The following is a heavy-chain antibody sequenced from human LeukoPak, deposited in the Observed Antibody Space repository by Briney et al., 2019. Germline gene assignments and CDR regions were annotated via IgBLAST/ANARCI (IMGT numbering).Heavy chain of an antibody. CDR2: INSDGSTT. CDR3: SRESVFYGSETYYNLRDAFDI. D-gene: IGHD3-10*01. V-gene: IGHV3-74*01. CDR1: GFTFSSYW. Sequence: GGSLRLSCAASGFTFSSYWMHWVRQAPGKGLVWVSHINSDGSTTTYADSVRGRFTISRDNAKNTLYLQMNSLRAEDTAVYYCSRESVFYGSETYYNLRDAFDIWGQGTMVTVSS. J-gene: IGHJ3*02.